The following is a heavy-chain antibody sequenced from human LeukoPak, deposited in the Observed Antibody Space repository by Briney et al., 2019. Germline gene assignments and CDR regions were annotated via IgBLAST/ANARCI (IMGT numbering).Heavy chain of an antibody. CDR1: GGSISSGDYY. Sequence: PSETLSLTCTVSGGSISSGDYYWSWIRQPPGKGLEWIGYIYYSGSTYYNPSLKSRVTISVDTSKNQFSLKLSSVTAADTAVYHCARIFRGADGSGSYYRTFDYWGQGTLVTVSS. CDR2: IYYSGST. CDR3: ARIFRGADGSGSYYRTFDY. V-gene: IGHV4-30-4*01. J-gene: IGHJ4*02. D-gene: IGHD3-10*01.